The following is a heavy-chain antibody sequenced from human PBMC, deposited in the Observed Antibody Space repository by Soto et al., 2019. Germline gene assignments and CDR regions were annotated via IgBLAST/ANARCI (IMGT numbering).Heavy chain of an antibody. CDR3: ARWGEGYESYYGMDV. V-gene: IGHV3-33*01. D-gene: IGHD5-12*01. J-gene: IGHJ6*02. Sequence: PGGSLRLSCAASGFTFSSYGMHWVRQAPGKGLEWVAVIWYDGSNKYYADSVKGRFTISRDNSKNTLYLQMNSLRAEDTAVYYCARWGEGYESYYGMDVWGQGTTVTVSS. CDR2: IWYDGSNK. CDR1: GFTFSSYG.